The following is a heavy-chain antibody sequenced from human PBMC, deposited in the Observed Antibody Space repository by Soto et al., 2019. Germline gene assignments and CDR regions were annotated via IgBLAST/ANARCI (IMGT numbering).Heavy chain of an antibody. Sequence: GGSLRLSCAASGFTFSSYAMSWVRQAPGKGLEWVSAISGSGGSTYYADSVKGRFTISRDNSKNTLYLQMNSLKTEDTAVYYCTTSSGPNWFDPWGQGTLVTVSS. CDR1: GFTFSSYA. CDR3: TTSSGPNWFDP. J-gene: IGHJ5*02. CDR2: ISGSGGST. V-gene: IGHV3-23*01.